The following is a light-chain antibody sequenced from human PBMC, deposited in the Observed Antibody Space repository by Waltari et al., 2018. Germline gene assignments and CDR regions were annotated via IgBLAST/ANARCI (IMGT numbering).Light chain of an antibody. J-gene: IGKJ2*02. CDR1: QSISSY. V-gene: IGKV1-33*01. CDR3: QQYEGLPRT. CDR2: AAS. Sequence: DIQMTQSPPSLSASVGDRVTITCRASQSISSYLNWYQQKPGKAPKLLIYAASNLQTGVPSRFSGGGSGTDFTFVISNLQPEDIATYYCQQYEGLPRTFGQGTKLEMK.